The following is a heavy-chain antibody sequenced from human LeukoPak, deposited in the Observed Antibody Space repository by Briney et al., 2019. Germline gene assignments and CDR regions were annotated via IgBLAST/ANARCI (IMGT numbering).Heavy chain of an antibody. Sequence: ASVKVSCKASGYTFTGYYMHWVRQPPGQGLEWMGRINPNSGGTNYARKFQGRVTMTRDTSISTAYMELSRLRSDDTAVYYCARGSITIFGVVPIAPWGQGTLVTVSS. V-gene: IGHV1-2*06. D-gene: IGHD3-3*01. CDR3: ARGSITIFGVVPIAP. J-gene: IGHJ5*02. CDR2: INPNSGGT. CDR1: GYTFTGYY.